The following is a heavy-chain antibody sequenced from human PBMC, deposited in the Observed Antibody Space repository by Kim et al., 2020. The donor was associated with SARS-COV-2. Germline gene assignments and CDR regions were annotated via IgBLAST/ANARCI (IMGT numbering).Heavy chain of an antibody. D-gene: IGHD3-22*01. CDR1: GGSFSGYY. J-gene: IGHJ4*02. CDR2: INHSGST. V-gene: IGHV4-34*01. Sequence: SETLSLTCAVYGGSFSGYYWSWIRQPPGKGLEWIGEINHSGSTNYNPSLKSRVTISVDTSKNQFSLKLSSVTAADTAVYYCARSSGYYFSWFDYWGQGTLVTVSS. CDR3: ARSSGYYFSWFDY.